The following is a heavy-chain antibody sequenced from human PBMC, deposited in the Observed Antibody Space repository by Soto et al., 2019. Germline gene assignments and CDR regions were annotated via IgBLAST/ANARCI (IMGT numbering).Heavy chain of an antibody. CDR3: ARGDQAFEY. CDR1: GDSVSSNSAA. J-gene: IGHJ4*02. Sequence: SHPLSLTCAISGDSVSSNSAAWNWIRQSPSRGLEWLGRTYYKSKWNNNYAVSVKSRISINADTSKNQFSLHLSSVTPEDTAVYYCARGDQAFEYWGQGTLVTVSS. D-gene: IGHD2-2*01. V-gene: IGHV6-1*01. CDR2: TYYKSKWNN.